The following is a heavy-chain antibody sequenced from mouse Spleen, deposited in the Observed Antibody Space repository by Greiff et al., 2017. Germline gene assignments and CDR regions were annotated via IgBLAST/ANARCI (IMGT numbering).Heavy chain of an antibody. D-gene: IGHD1-1*01. CDR3: ARQDYYGSSFAY. CDR1: GFTFSDYG. J-gene: IGHJ3*01. Sequence: EVRLVESGGGLVKPGGSLKLSCAASGFTFSDYGMHWVRQAPEKGLEWVAYISSGSSTIYYADTVKGRFTISRDNAKNTLFLQMTSLRSEDTAMYYCARQDYYGSSFAYWGQGTLVTVSA. V-gene: IGHV5-17*01. CDR2: ISSGSSTI.